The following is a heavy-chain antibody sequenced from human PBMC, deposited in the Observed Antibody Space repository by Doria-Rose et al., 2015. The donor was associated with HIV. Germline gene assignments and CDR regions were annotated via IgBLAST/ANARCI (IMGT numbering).Heavy chain of an antibody. CDR1: GVSLSSPGMG. J-gene: IGHJ4*02. V-gene: IGHV2-26*01. D-gene: IGHD6-13*01. CDR2: IFSDDER. CDR3: ARIKSSRWYHKYYFDF. Sequence: QITLKESGPVLVKPTETLTLTCTVSGVSLSSPGMGVSWIRQPPGKALEWLANIFSDDERSYKTSLTSRLTISRGTSKSQVVLTMTDMDPVDTATYYCARIKSSRWYHKYYFDFWGQGTLVIASA.